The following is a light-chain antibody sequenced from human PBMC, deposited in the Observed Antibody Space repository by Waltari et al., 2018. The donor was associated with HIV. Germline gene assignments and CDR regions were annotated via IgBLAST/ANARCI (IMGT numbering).Light chain of an antibody. CDR3: AAWDDSLGGTV. CDR1: SSNIGSNY. Sequence: QSVLTQPPSASGTPGQRVTISCSGSSSNIGSNYVYWYQQLPGTAPKLLVDGNHRRPSGVPDRVSGSNAGPSASLAISGLRSEDEADYYCAAWDDSLGGTVFGGGTKLTVL. J-gene: IGLJ2*01. CDR2: GNH. V-gene: IGLV1-47*01.